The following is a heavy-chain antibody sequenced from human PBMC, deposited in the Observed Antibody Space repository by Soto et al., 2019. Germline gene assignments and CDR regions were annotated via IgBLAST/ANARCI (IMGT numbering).Heavy chain of an antibody. D-gene: IGHD6-19*01. CDR1: GYTFTSYD. J-gene: IGHJ4*02. CDR3: ARAPRGAGGSGSGWSYYFDS. CDR2: MNPNSGNT. Sequence: QVQLVQSGAEVKKPGASVKVSCKASGYTFTSYDINWVRQATGQGLEWMGWMNPNSGNTGYAQKFQGRVTMTRNTSISTANRELSSLGSEDTAVYYWARAPRGAGGSGSGWSYYFDSGGQGPLVTVSS. V-gene: IGHV1-8*01.